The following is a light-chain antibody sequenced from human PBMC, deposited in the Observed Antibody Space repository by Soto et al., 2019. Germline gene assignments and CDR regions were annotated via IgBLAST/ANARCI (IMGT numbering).Light chain of an antibody. V-gene: IGKV1-39*01. CDR2: AAS. CDR3: QQSYSTPLT. Sequence: DIQMTQSPSSLSASVGDRVSITCRASQSITTHINWYQQKPGKAPNLLIFAASSLQSGVPPRFRGSGSGRDFTLTISSLQPEASATYYCQQSYSTPLTFGGGTKVEIK. CDR1: QSITTH. J-gene: IGKJ4*01.